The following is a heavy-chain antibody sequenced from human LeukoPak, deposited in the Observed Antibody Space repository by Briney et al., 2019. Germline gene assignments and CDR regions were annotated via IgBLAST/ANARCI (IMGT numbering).Heavy chain of an antibody. Sequence: GASVKVSCEASGYTFTSYGISRVRQAPGQGLEWMGWISAYNGNTNYAQKLQGRVTMTTDTSTSTAYMELRSLRSDDTAVYYCASSRIAAAESYYYYGMDVWGQGTTVTVPS. V-gene: IGHV1-18*01. CDR3: ASSRIAAAESYYYYGMDV. CDR1: GYTFTSYG. CDR2: ISAYNGNT. D-gene: IGHD6-13*01. J-gene: IGHJ6*02.